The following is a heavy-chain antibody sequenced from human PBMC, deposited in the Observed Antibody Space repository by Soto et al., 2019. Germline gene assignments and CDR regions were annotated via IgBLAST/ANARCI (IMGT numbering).Heavy chain of an antibody. D-gene: IGHD6-19*01. V-gene: IGHV4-59*08. CDR3: ARQEPYNTGWHCDQ. Sequence: QVQLQESGPGLLKPSETLSLTCTVSRGTTIAYYWSWIRQPPGKELEWIGNSYSSGTTSYNPSLKSRVTISINTSKNQFSLELTSVTAADTAVYYCARQEPYNTGWHCDQWGQGTLVTVSP. CDR2: SYSSGTT. J-gene: IGHJ4*02. CDR1: RGTTIAYY.